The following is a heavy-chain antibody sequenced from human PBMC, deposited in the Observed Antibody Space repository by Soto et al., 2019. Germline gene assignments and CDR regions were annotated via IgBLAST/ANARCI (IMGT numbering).Heavy chain of an antibody. CDR3: ARDVGPVTIFGEALSGYFDF. CDR2: IKEDGSER. J-gene: IGHJ4*02. Sequence: EVQLVESGGGLVQPGGSLRLSCAVSGFSFGTYWMSWVRQATGKGLEWLASIKEDGSERYYLDSVKGRFTISRDNAKGSLSLPLTSLRGEDTAFYYCARDVGPVTIFGEALSGYFDFWGQGTLVTVSS. V-gene: IGHV3-7*03. D-gene: IGHD3-3*01. CDR1: GFSFGTYW.